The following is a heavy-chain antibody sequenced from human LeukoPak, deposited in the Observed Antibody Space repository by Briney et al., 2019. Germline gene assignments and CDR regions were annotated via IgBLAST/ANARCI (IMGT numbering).Heavy chain of an antibody. CDR2: INPSGGST. CDR1: GYTFTSYY. Sequence: GASVKVSCKASGYTFTSYYMHWVRQAPGQGLEWMGIINPSGGSTSYAQKFQGRVTMTRDMSTSTVYMELSSLRSEDTAVYYCARVRKWGDVVAADAFDIWGQGTVVTVSS. D-gene: IGHD5-12*01. J-gene: IGHJ3*02. V-gene: IGHV1-46*01. CDR3: ARVRKWGDVVAADAFDI.